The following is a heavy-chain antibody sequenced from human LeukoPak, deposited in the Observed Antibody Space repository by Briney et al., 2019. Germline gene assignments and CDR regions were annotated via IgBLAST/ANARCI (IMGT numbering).Heavy chain of an antibody. CDR1: GYNFPKSW. Sequence: GESLKISCKGSGYNFPKSWIGWVRQMPGKGLEWMAIIYPDDSRTKYSPSFQGQVTISADRSINTAYLQWSSLRASDTAMYYCARPDYFASHDWGQGTLVTVSP. CDR2: IYPDDSRT. V-gene: IGHV5-51*01. CDR3: ARPDYFASHD. D-gene: IGHD2/OR15-2a*01. J-gene: IGHJ4*02.